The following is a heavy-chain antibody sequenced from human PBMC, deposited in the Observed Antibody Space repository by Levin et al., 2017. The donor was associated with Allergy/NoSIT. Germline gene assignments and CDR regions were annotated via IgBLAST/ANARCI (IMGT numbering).Heavy chain of an antibody. D-gene: IGHD6-6*01. V-gene: IGHV3-9*01. CDR2: ISWNSGSI. CDR3: AKDSGSSSEYYYYGMDV. J-gene: IGHJ6*02. CDR1: GFTFDDYA. Sequence: GGSLRLSCAASGFTFDDYAMHWVRQAPGKGLEWVSGISWNSGSIGYADSVKGRFTISRDNAKNSLYLQMNSLRAEDTALYYCAKDSGSSSEYYYYGMDVWGQGTTVTVSS.